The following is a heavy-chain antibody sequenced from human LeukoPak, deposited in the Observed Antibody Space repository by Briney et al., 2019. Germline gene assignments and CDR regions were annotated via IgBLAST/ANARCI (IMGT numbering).Heavy chain of an antibody. D-gene: IGHD3/OR15-3a*01. Sequence: GGTLRLSCAASGFTFSSCGMSWVRQTPGKGLNWVSGISGSGGNTSYTDSVKGRFTISRDNSKNTLYLQMNSLRSEDTAVYFCARDSGFSGTQRGEYWGHGTLVTVSS. V-gene: IGHV3-23*01. CDR3: ARDSGFSGTQRGEY. CDR2: ISGSGGNT. CDR1: GFTFSSCG. J-gene: IGHJ4*01.